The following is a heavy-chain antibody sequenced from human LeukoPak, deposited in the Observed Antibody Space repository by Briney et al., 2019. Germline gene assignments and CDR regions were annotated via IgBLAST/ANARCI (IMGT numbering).Heavy chain of an antibody. J-gene: IGHJ6*03. CDR1: GFTVITYD. CDR3: ASGSGSYRTPYYYMDV. CDR2: LYSDGNT. V-gene: IGHV3-53*01. D-gene: IGHD3-10*01. Sequence: GGSLRLSCAASGFTVITYDMTWVRQAPGTGLEWVSVLYSDGNTKYADSVQGRFTISRDNSKNTLYLEMNSLSPDDTAVYYCASGSGSYRTPYYYMDVWGTGTTVTVSS.